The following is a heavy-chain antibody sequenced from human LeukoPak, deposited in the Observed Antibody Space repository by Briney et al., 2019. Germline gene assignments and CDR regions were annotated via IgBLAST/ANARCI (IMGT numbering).Heavy chain of an antibody. CDR3: ARLTDDILTGYSWFDP. D-gene: IGHD3-9*01. Sequence: ASVKVSCKASGYTFTGYYMHWVRQAPGQGLEWMGWINPNSGGTNYAQKFQGRVTMTRDTSISTAYMELSRLRSDDTAVYYCARLTDDILTGYSWFDPWGRGTLVTVSS. CDR2: INPNSGGT. V-gene: IGHV1-2*02. CDR1: GYTFTGYY. J-gene: IGHJ5*02.